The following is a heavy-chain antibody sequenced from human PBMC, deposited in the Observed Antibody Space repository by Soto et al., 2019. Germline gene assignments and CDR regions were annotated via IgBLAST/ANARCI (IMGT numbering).Heavy chain of an antibody. CDR2: ISWNSGSI. V-gene: IGHV3-9*01. CDR1: GFTFSSYG. CDR3: AKDLLSQQLVGYYYYYGMDV. Sequence: VQLVESGGGVVQPGRFLRLSCAASGFTFSSYGMHWVRQAPGKGLEWVSGISWNSGSIGYADSVKGRFTISRDNAKNSLYLQMNSLRAEDTALYYCAKDLLSQQLVGYYYYYGMDVWGQGTTVTVSS. D-gene: IGHD6-13*01. J-gene: IGHJ6*02.